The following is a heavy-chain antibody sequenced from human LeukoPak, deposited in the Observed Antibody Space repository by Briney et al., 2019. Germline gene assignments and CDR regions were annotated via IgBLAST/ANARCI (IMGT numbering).Heavy chain of an antibody. J-gene: IGHJ6*02. CDR3: VKHGKYGMDV. V-gene: IGHV3-48*02. Sequence: HPGGSLRLSCAASGFTFSSYSMNWVRQAPGKGLEWVSHITASGTAMFYADSVKGRFTISRDNAKNSLYLQMNSLRDKDTAVYYCVKHGKYGMDVWGQGTTVTVSS. CDR2: ITASGTAM. CDR1: GFTFSSYS.